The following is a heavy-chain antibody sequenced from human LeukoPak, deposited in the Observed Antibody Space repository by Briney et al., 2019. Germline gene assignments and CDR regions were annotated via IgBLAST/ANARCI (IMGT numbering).Heavy chain of an antibody. CDR2: ISYDGSNK. Sequence: GRSLRLSCAASGFTFSSYGMHWVSQAPGKGLEWVAVISYDGSNKYYADSVKGRFTISRDNSKNTLYLQMNSLRAEDTAVYYCAKDRSSGPGYWGQGTLVTVSS. J-gene: IGHJ4*02. V-gene: IGHV3-30*18. CDR1: GFTFSSYG. D-gene: IGHD6-19*01. CDR3: AKDRSSGPGY.